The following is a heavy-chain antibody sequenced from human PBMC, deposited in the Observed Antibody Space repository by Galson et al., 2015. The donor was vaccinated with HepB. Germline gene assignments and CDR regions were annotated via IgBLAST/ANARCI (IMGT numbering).Heavy chain of an antibody. Sequence: WSWIRQPPGKGLERIGYIYYSGSTNYNPSLKSRVTISVDTSKNQFSLKLSSVTAADTAVYYCARLSYGSGTPRGGWFDPWGQGTLVTVSS. D-gene: IGHD3-10*01. J-gene: IGHJ5*02. CDR3: ARLSYGSGTPRGGWFDP. V-gene: IGHV4-59*08. CDR2: IYYSGST.